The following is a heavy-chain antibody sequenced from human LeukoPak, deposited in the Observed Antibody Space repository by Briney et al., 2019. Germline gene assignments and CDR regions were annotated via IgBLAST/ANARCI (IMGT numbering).Heavy chain of an antibody. V-gene: IGHV4-59*01. J-gene: IGHJ6*03. Sequence: SETLSLTCTVSGGSISSYYWSWIRQPPGKGLEWIGYIYYSGSTNYNPSLKSRVTISVDTSKNQFSLKLSSVTAADTAVYYCARESRFGEIYYYYYMDVWGKGTTVTISS. CDR2: IYYSGST. CDR3: ARESRFGEIYYYYYMDV. D-gene: IGHD3-10*01. CDR1: GGSISSYY.